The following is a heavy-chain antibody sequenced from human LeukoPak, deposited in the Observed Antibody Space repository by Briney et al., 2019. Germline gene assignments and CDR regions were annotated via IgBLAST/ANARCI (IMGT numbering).Heavy chain of an antibody. CDR3: ARGQRIERTFDI. D-gene: IGHD6-25*01. J-gene: IGHJ3*02. CDR1: GGAIN. Sequence: KPSETLSLTCTISGGAINRTWIRQPPGKGLEWIENLYFGGTTNYHPSLKSRVTISVDTSKWQFSLKLTSVSAADTAVYYCARGQRIERTFDIWGQGTTVIVSS. V-gene: IGHV4-59*01. CDR2: LYFGGTT.